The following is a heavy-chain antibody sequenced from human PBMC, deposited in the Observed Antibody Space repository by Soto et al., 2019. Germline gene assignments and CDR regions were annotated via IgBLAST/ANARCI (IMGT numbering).Heavy chain of an antibody. CDR3: ARDFRWLAKYYFDY. J-gene: IGHJ4*02. CDR1: GFTFSSYG. Sequence: QVQPVESGGGVVQPGRSLRLSCAASGFTFSSYGMHWVRQAPGKGLEWVAVIWYDGSNKYYADSVKGRFTISRDNSKNTLYLQMNSLRAEDTAVYYCARDFRWLAKYYFDYWGQGTLVTVSS. D-gene: IGHD6-19*01. CDR2: IWYDGSNK. V-gene: IGHV3-33*01.